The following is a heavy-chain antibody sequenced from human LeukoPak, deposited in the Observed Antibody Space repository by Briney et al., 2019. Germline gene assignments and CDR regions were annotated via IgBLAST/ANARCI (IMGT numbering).Heavy chain of an antibody. CDR3: ARLYDSSGYYFL. Sequence: SETLSLTCAVAGGSISSGGYSWSWIRQPPGKGLEWIGYIYHSGSTYYNPSLKSRVTISVDRSKNKFSLKLSSVTAADTAVYYCARLYDSSGYYFLWGQGTLVTVSS. J-gene: IGHJ4*02. CDR2: IYHSGST. CDR1: GGSISSGGYS. D-gene: IGHD3-22*01. V-gene: IGHV4-30-2*01.